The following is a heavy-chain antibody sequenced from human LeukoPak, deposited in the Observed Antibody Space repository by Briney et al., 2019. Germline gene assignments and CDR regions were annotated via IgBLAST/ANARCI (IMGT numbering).Heavy chain of an antibody. J-gene: IGHJ6*03. V-gene: IGHV3-74*01. D-gene: IGHD6-13*01. CDR1: GFTFSSYW. CDR3: ARGLSSSWYVPYYYYYMDV. CDR2: INSDGSST. Sequence: HPGGSLRLSCAASGFTFSSYWMHWVRQAPGKGLVWVSRINSDGSSTSYADSVKGRFTISRDNAKNTLYLQMNSLRAEDTAVYYCARGLSSSWYVPYYYYYMDVWGKGTTVTVSS.